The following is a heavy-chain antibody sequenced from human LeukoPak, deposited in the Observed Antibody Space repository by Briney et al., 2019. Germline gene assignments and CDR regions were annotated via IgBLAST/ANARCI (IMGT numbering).Heavy chain of an antibody. CDR1: GLTFSNAW. CDR2: IKSTANGGTI. J-gene: IGHJ5*02. V-gene: IGHV3-15*01. Sequence: GGSLRLSCAASGLTFSNAWMNWVRQTPEKGLEWVGLIKSTANGGTIDYAAPVKGRFTISRDDSKNTLHLQMNSLKTEDTAVYYCTRLNPNYYDSSGYAAWGQGTLVTVSS. CDR3: TRLNPNYYDSSGYAA. D-gene: IGHD3-22*01.